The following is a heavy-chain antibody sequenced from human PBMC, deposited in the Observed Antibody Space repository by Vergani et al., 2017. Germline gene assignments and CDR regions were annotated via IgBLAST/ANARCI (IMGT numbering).Heavy chain of an antibody. Sequence: QVQLVQSGAEVKKPGASVKVSCKASGYTFTDYFMHGVRQAPGQGLEWMGWINPNSGGTNYAQKFQGRVTMTRDTSISTAYMELSNLRSDDTAVYYCARVGTSSNRDYFDYWGQGTLVTVSS. D-gene: IGHD2-2*01. CDR1: GYTFTDYF. J-gene: IGHJ4*02. CDR3: ARVGTSSNRDYFDY. CDR2: INPNSGGT. V-gene: IGHV1-2*02.